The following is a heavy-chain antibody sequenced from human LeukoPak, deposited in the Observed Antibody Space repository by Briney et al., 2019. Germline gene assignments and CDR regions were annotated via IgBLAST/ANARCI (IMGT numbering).Heavy chain of an antibody. Sequence: PGGSLRLSCAASGFTFSSYSMNWVRQAPGKGLEWVSSISSSSSYTYYADSVKGRFTISRDNDKNSLYLQMNSLRAEDTAVYYCASFHLAAGFTPFDYWGQGTLVTVSS. J-gene: IGHJ4*02. CDR2: ISSSSSYT. V-gene: IGHV3-21*01. D-gene: IGHD6-13*01. CDR1: GFTFSSYS. CDR3: ASFHLAAGFTPFDY.